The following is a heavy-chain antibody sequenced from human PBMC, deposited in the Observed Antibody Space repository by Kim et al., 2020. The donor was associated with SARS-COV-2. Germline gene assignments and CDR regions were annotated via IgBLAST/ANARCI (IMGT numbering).Heavy chain of an antibody. CDR1: GGTFSSYA. J-gene: IGHJ6*02. D-gene: IGHD3-9*01. CDR3: ARDPVLYDILTGYYKPDYYYYGMDV. Sequence: SVKVSCKASGGTFSSYAISWVRQAPGQGLEWMGGIIPIFGTANYAQKFQGRVTITADESTSTAYMELSSLRSEDTAVYYCARDPVLYDILTGYYKPDYYYYGMDVWGQGTMVTVSS. V-gene: IGHV1-69*13. CDR2: IIPIFGTA.